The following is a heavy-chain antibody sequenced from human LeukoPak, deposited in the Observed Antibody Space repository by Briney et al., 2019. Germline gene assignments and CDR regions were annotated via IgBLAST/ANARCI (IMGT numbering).Heavy chain of an antibody. J-gene: IGHJ4*02. CDR1: GFTFSNTW. Sequence: QPGGSLRLSCAASGFTFSNTWMHWVRQAPGKGVVWVSLINNDGSTTNYADSVKGRFTISRDNAKNTVYLQMNGLRAEDTAVYYCAIGGTYGSGSWGQGTLVTVSS. CDR3: AIGGTYGSGS. CDR2: INNDGSTT. V-gene: IGHV3-74*01. D-gene: IGHD3-10*01.